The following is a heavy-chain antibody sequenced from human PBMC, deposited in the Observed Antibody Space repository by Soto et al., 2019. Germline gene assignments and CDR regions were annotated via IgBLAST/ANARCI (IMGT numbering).Heavy chain of an antibody. D-gene: IGHD3-16*01. CDR1: GFTFSTYW. CDR2: IKEDGSED. Sequence: EVQLVESGGGLVQPGGSLRLSCAASGFTFSTYWMNWVRQAPGKGLQWVANIKEDGSEDYYVDSVKGRFTISRDTAKNSLYMDMNSLRGEDTAVYYCARDWGAPGRGSALGYYYHFGMDVWGQGTTVTVPS. CDR3: ARDWGAPGRGSALGYYYHFGMDV. J-gene: IGHJ6*02. V-gene: IGHV3-7*05.